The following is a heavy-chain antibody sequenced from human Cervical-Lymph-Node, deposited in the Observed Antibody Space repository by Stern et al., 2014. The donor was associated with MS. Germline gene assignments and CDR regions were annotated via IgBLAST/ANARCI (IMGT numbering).Heavy chain of an antibody. CDR1: GGSFTNHY. Sequence: QVQLQQWGAGLLAPSETLSLSCTVYGGSFTNHYWSWIRQPPGKGLEWLGEINHSGSTTYNPSLESRLTISLDTSKNQVSLKLRSVTAADTAVYYCAGDSGSYSNWFDPWGQGTLVTVSS. D-gene: IGHD1-26*01. CDR2: INHSGST. CDR3: AGDSGSYSNWFDP. J-gene: IGHJ5*02. V-gene: IGHV4-34*01.